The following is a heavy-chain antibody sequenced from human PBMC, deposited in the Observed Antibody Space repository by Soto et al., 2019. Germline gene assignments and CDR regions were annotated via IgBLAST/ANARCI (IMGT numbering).Heavy chain of an antibody. CDR2: IWYDGSKK. Sequence: GGSLRLSCAASGFIFSDYGIHWVRQAPGKGLEWVALIWYDGSKKYYADSVKGRFTVSRDNINSTLYLEMNSLRVEDSAVYFCSRGSFYFEGSGYYYAHWGQGALVTVS. J-gene: IGHJ4*02. V-gene: IGHV3-33*01. CDR3: SRGSFYFEGSGYYYAH. CDR1: GFIFSDYG. D-gene: IGHD3-22*01.